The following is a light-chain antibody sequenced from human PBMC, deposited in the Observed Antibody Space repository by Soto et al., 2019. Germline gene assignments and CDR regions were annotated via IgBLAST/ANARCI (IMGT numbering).Light chain of an antibody. CDR2: DAS. J-gene: IGKJ3*01. V-gene: IGKV3-15*01. CDR1: QSVSSN. CDR3: QQYNNWPLT. Sequence: EIVMTQSPATLSVSPGERATLSCRASQSVSSNLAWYQQKPGRAPRLLIYDASTRATGFPARFSGSGSGTEFALTISSLQSEDFAIYYGQQYNNWPLTFGPGTKVHLK.